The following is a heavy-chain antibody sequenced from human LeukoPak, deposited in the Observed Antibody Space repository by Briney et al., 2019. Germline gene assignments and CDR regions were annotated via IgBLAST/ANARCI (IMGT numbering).Heavy chain of an antibody. CDR3: ARRGDGYNIDY. CDR1: GYTFTSYD. D-gene: IGHD5-24*01. V-gene: IGHV1-69*05. CDR2: IIPIFGTA. Sequence: SVKVSCKASGYTFTSYDISWVRRAPGQGLEWMGGIIPIFGTANYAQKFQGRVTITTDESTSTAYMELSSLRSEDTAVYYCARRGDGYNIDYWGQGTLVTVSS. J-gene: IGHJ4*02.